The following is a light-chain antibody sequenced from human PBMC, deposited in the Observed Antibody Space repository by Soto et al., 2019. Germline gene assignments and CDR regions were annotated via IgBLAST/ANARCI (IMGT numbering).Light chain of an antibody. J-gene: IGKJ1*01. CDR2: DVS. Sequence: EILMTQSPDTLSVSPGERATLTCRAGQGVTTNFAWYQQKSGQSPRLLIYDVSVRDTGVPARFSATGSETDFTLTISGLQPGDSETYYCQQYNSYSPTFGQGTKVDI. V-gene: IGKV3-15*01. CDR1: QGVTTN. CDR3: QQYNSYSPT.